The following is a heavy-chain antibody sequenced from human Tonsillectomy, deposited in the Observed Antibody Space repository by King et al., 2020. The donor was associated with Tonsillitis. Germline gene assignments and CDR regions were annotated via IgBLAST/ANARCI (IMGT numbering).Heavy chain of an antibody. CDR2: INPSGGST. D-gene: IGHD6-6*01. CDR3: ARDPRVYPDYFDY. CDR1: GYTFTSYY. Sequence: QLVQSGAEVKKPGAPVKVSCKASGYTFTSYYMHWVRQAPGQGLESMGIINPSGGSTSYAQKFQGRVTMTRDTSTSTVYMELSSLRSEDTAVYYCARDPRVYPDYFDYWGQGTLVTVSS. J-gene: IGHJ4*02. V-gene: IGHV1-46*03.